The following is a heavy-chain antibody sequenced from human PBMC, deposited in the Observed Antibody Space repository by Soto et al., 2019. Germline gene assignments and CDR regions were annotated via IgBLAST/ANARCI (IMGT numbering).Heavy chain of an antibody. CDR1: GGSITNYY. CDR3: ARERVGHSAMDV. D-gene: IGHD1-26*01. J-gene: IGHJ6*02. CDR2: VSDSGST. Sequence: QVQLQESGPGLVKPSETLSLMCTVSGGSITNYYWSWIRQSPAKGLEWIGYVSDSGSTKYNPSLKSRVTISVDTSKKQFSLKLTSLTAADTAVYSCARERVGHSAMDVWGQGTTVTVSS. V-gene: IGHV4-59*12.